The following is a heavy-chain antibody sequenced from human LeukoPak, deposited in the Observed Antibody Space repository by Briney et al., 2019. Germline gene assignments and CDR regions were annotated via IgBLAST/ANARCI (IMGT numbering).Heavy chain of an antibody. Sequence: TGGSLGPSCAPSGFTFDDYAMHWVRQDPGKGLGWVSGIGWNSGSIGYADSVKGRFTISRDNAKNSLYLQMNSLRAEYTALYYCAKEGITMVRGVAYYYYYGMDVWGQGTTVTVSS. D-gene: IGHD3-10*01. CDR1: GFTFDDYA. V-gene: IGHV3-9*01. CDR2: IGWNSGSI. CDR3: AKEGITMVRGVAYYYYYGMDV. J-gene: IGHJ6*02.